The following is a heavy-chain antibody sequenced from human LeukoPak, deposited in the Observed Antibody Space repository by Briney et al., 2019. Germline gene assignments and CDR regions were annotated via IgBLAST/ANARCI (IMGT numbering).Heavy chain of an antibody. J-gene: IGHJ4*02. CDR2: ISGSGGIT. V-gene: IGHV3-23*01. Sequence: PGGSLRLSCAASGFTFSSYAMGWVRQAPGKGLEWVSAISGSGGITYYADSVKGRFTISRDNSKNTLYLQMNSLRAEDTAVYYCAKITGCSSTSCYSHWGQGTLVTVSS. CDR3: AKITGCSSTSCYSH. CDR1: GFTFSSYA. D-gene: IGHD2-2*01.